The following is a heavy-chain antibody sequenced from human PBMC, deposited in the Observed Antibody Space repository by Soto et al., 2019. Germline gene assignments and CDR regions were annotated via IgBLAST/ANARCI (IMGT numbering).Heavy chain of an antibody. J-gene: IGHJ4*02. CDR2: IWHDGNDK. Sequence: GGSLRLSCAASGFTFSSYGMHWVRQAPGKGLEWVAVIWHDGNDKYYADFVKGRFTISRDNAKNTVSLQMNSLRAEDTAVYYCARDRHSSSSGYFEYWGQGTLVTVSS. CDR1: GFTFSSYG. V-gene: IGHV3-33*01. CDR3: ARDRHSSSSGYFEY. D-gene: IGHD6-6*01.